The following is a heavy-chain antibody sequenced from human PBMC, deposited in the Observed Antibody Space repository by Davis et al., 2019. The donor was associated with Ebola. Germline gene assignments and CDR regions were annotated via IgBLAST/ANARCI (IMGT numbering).Heavy chain of an antibody. D-gene: IGHD4-17*01. CDR3: ARCPRGLQYGDIYYYGLDV. V-gene: IGHV6-1*01. CDR1: GDSVSTNNAA. CDR2: TYYRSKWLN. J-gene: IGHJ6*02. Sequence: HSQTPSLTCAISGDSVSTNNAAWNWIRQSPSRGLEWLGRTYYRSKWLNDYALSVKTRLTINPDTSKNQFSLQRKSVTPEDAAVYYCARCPRGLQYGDIYYYGLDVWGQGTTVTVSS.